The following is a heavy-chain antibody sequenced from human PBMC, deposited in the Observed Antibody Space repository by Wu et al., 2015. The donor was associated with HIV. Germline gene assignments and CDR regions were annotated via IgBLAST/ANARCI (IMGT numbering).Heavy chain of an antibody. CDR3: ARDRPNYYDSSGYRYYYGMDV. D-gene: IGHD3-22*01. J-gene: IGHJ6*02. CDR2: ISAYNGNT. Sequence: QVQLVQSGAEVKKPGASVKVSCKASGYTFTSYGISWVRQAPGQGLEWMGWISAYNGNTNYAQKLQGRVTMTTDTSTSTAYMELRSLRSDDTAVYYCARDRPNYYDSSGYRYYYGMDVVGAKGPRSPSP. V-gene: IGHV1-18*01. CDR1: GYTFTSYG.